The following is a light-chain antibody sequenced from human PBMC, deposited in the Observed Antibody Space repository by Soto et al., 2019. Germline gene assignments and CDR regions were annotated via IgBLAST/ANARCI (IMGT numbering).Light chain of an antibody. Sequence: EIVLTQSPATLPLSPGERATLSCRARQSVSSYLAWYQQKSGQVPRLLIYDASNRATGIPARFSGSGSGTDFTLTISSLEPEDCAVYYCQQRSDRPLTFGGGTKVEIK. V-gene: IGKV3-11*01. CDR1: QSVSSY. CDR3: QQRSDRPLT. J-gene: IGKJ4*01. CDR2: DAS.